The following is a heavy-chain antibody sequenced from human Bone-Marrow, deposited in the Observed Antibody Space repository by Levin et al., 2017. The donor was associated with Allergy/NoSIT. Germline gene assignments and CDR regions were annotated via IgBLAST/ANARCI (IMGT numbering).Heavy chain of an antibody. D-gene: IGHD6-19*01. Sequence: SETLSLTCTVSNGSISSGNFFWGWVRQFPGKALEWIGYISHSGRTYYHPSLKSRLTIALDTSKNQFSLTLSSMTVADTAVYYCARVGMGGWPQNFDHWGQGILVTVSS. J-gene: IGHJ4*02. V-gene: IGHV4-31*03. CDR1: NGSISSGNFF. CDR2: ISHSGRT. CDR3: ARVGMGGWPQNFDH.